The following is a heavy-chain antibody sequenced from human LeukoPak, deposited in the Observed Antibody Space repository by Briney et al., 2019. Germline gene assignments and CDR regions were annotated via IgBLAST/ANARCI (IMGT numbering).Heavy chain of an antibody. Sequence: SETLSLTCSVSGDSIRSGHSYWGWIRQDPRKGLEWIASIYYVGSPHYNPSLNSRRVTMSVDTTKYQFSLTLTSVTAADTAIYYCARLPITKRAMDVWGQGTTVTVSS. CDR1: GDSIRSGHSY. V-gene: IGHV4-39*01. CDR3: ARLPITKRAMDV. D-gene: IGHD3-3*01. CDR2: IYYVGSP. J-gene: IGHJ6*02.